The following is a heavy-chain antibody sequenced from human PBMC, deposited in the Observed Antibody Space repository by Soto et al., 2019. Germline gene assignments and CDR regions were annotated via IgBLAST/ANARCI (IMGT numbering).Heavy chain of an antibody. J-gene: IGHJ4*02. V-gene: IGHV4-31*03. CDR1: GGSISSGGYY. Sequence: QVQLQESGPGLVKPSQTLSLTCTVSGGSISSGGYYWSWIRQHPGKGLEWIGYIYYSGSTYYNPSLKSRVTISVDTSKNQFSLKLSSVTAADTAMYYCASSIAAAGEYDYWGQGTLVTVSS. CDR3: ASSIAAAGEYDY. CDR2: IYYSGST. D-gene: IGHD6-13*01.